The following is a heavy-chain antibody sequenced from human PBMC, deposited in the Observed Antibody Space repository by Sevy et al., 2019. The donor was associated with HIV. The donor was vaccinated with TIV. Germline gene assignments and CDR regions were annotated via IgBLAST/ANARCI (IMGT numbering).Heavy chain of an antibody. V-gene: IGHV3-33*01. D-gene: IGHD3-22*01. CDR1: GFTFSSYG. Sequence: GGSLRLSCAASGFTFSSYGMHWVRQAPGKGLEWVAVIWYDGSNKYYADSVKGGFTISRDNSKNTLYLQMNSLRAEDTAVYYCARDSSNYYDSSGYYYEYFDYWGQGTLVTVSS. CDR3: ARDSSNYYDSSGYYYEYFDY. CDR2: IWYDGSNK. J-gene: IGHJ4*02.